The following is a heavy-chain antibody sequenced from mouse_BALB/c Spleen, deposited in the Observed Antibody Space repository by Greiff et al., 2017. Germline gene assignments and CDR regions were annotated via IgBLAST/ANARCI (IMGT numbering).Heavy chain of an antibody. V-gene: IGHV1S81*02. J-gene: IGHJ2*01. CDR1: GYTFTSYW. CDR2: INPSNGRT. CDR3: ERRNWDRDFDY. D-gene: IGHD4-1*01. Sequence: QVQLQQPGAELVKPGASVKLSCKASGYTFTSYWMHWVKQRPGQGLEWIGEINPSNGRTNYNEKFKSKATLTVDKSSSTAYMQLSSLTSEDSAVYYCERRNWDRDFDYWGQGTTLTVSS.